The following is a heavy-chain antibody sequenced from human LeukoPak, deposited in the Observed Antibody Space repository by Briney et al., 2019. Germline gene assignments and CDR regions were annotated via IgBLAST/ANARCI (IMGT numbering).Heavy chain of an antibody. J-gene: IGHJ4*02. CDR1: GYTFTGYF. V-gene: IGHV1-2*02. CDR2: INPNSGVT. D-gene: IGHD6-13*01. Sequence: ASVKVSCKASGYTFTGYFMHWVRQAPGQGLESMGWINPNSGVTNSAQKFQGRVTMTRDTSINTAYMVLSMLRFDDTAVYYCARTYSSSWSYCDSWGQGTLVTVSS. CDR3: ARTYSSSWSYCDS.